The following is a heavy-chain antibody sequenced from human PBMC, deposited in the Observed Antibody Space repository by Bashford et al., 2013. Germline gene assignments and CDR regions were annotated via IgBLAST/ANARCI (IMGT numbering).Heavy chain of an antibody. CDR3: ARDRVTMVRGGSIYYYYYGMDV. CDR2: NSAYNGNT. CDR1: GYVFTNYG. J-gene: IGHJ6*02. V-gene: IGHV1-18*01. D-gene: IGHD3-10*01. Sequence: VASVKVSCKASGYVFTNYGISWVRQAPGQGLEWMGWNSAYNGNTNYAQQLQGRVTMTTDTSTSTAYMELRSLRSDDTAVYYCARDRVTMVRGGSIYYYYYGMDVWGQGTTVTVSS.